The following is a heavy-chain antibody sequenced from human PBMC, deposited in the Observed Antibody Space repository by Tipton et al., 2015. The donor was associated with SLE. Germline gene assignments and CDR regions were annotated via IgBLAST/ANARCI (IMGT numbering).Heavy chain of an antibody. CDR1: GGSISSYY. Sequence: GLVKPSETLSLTCTVSGGSISSYYWSWIRQPPGKGLEWIGYIYYSGSTNYNPSLKSRVTISVDTSKNQFSLKLSSVTAADTAVYYCASRASSSWYLDYYYMDVWGKGTTVTVSS. J-gene: IGHJ6*03. CDR3: ASRASSSWYLDYYYMDV. D-gene: IGHD6-13*01. CDR2: IYYSGST. V-gene: IGHV4-59*01.